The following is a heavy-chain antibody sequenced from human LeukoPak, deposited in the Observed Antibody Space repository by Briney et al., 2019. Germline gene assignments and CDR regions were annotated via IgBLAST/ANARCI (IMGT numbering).Heavy chain of an antibody. J-gene: IGHJ4*02. CDR2: INQDSSEK. CDR1: GFTFSNYW. Sequence: GGSLRLSCAASGFTFSNYWMSWVRQAPGKGLEWVANINQDSSEKYYVDSVKGRFAISRDNAKNSLYLQLNTLRPEDTAVYYCVQGWRDNWGQGTLVTVSS. CDR3: VQGWRDN. V-gene: IGHV3-7*01. D-gene: IGHD2-15*01.